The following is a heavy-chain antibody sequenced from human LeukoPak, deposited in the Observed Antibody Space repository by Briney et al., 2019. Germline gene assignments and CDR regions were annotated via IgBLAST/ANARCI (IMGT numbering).Heavy chain of an antibody. V-gene: IGHV3-30*18. Sequence: GGSLRLSCTASKFTFSHYGMQWVRQAPGEGLEWVAVISSDGSIKVYADSVKGRFTLSRDNSINTVDLQMNSLRAEDTAVYYCVKEYHSRGFGAYFDYWGQGTLVTVSS. CDR3: VKEYHSRGFGAYFDY. CDR1: KFTFSHYG. CDR2: ISSDGSIK. D-gene: IGHD3-3*01. J-gene: IGHJ4*02.